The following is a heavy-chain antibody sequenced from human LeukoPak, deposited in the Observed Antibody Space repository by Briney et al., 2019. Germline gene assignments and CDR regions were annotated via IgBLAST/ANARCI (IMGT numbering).Heavy chain of an antibody. CDR2: TYYRSKWYN. J-gene: IGHJ5*02. CDR1: GDIVSSNSAA. Sequence: SQTLSLTCAISGDIVSSNSAAWDWIRQSPSRGLEWLVRTYYRSKWYNDYAVSVKSRITINPDTSKNQFSLQLNSVTPEDTAVYYCARDKRERGNWFDPWGQGTLVTVSS. CDR3: ARDKRERGNWFDP. V-gene: IGHV6-1*01. D-gene: IGHD1-26*01.